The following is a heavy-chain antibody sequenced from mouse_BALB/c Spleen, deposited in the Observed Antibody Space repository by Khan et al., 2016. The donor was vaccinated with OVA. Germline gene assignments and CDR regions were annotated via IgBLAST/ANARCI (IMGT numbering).Heavy chain of an antibody. Sequence: EVELVESGGGLVKPGGSLKLSCAASGFTFSDYYMYWVRQTPEKRLEWVATISDGGSYTYYPDRVKGRFTISRDNDKNNLYLQMSSLKSEGTAMYYCARAGYGGFAYWGQGTLVTVSA. J-gene: IGHJ3*01. D-gene: IGHD1-1*02. CDR3: ARAGYGGFAY. V-gene: IGHV5-4*02. CDR1: GFTFSDYY. CDR2: ISDGGSYT.